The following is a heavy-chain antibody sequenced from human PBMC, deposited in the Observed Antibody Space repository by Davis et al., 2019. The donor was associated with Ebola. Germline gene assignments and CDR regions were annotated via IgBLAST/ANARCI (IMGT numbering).Heavy chain of an antibody. J-gene: IGHJ2*01. V-gene: IGHV4-59*01. CDR3: ARVEVGPATFDL. CDR1: GGSISSYY. CDR2: IYYSGST. Sequence: PGGSLRLSCTVSGGSISSYYWSWIRQPPGKGLEWIGYIYYSGSTNYNPSLKSRVTISVDTSKNQFSLKLSSVTAADTAVYYCARVEVGPATFDLWGRGTLVTVSS. D-gene: IGHD1-26*01.